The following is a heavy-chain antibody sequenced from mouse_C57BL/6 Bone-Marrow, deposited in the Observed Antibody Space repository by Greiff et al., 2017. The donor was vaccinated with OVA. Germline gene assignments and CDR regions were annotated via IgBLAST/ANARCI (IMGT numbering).Heavy chain of an antibody. D-gene: IGHD2-1*01. V-gene: IGHV14-4*01. CDR2: IDPENGDT. CDR1: GFNIKDDY. J-gene: IGHJ2*01. CDR3: TTSGGNFFDY. Sequence: EVQLQQSGAELVRPGASVKLSCTASGFNIKDDYMHWVKQRPEQGLEWIGWIDPENGDTEYASKFQGKATITADTSSNTAYLQLSSLTSGDTAVYYCTTSGGNFFDYWGQGTTLTVSS.